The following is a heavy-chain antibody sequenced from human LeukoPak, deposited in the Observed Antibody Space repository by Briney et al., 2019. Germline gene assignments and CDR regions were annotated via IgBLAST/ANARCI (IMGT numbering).Heavy chain of an antibody. CDR1: GFIFSDQN. CDR3: ASYSNYQLLQGFDP. V-gene: IGHV3-11*01. D-gene: IGHD2-2*01. J-gene: IGHJ5*02. Sequence: TRGSLRLSCAASGFIFSDQNMNWVRQAPGKGLEWVSGISWNSGSIGYADSVKGRFTISRDNAKNSLYLQMNSLRAEDTAVYYCASYSNYQLLQGFDPWGQGTLVTVSS. CDR2: ISWNSGSI.